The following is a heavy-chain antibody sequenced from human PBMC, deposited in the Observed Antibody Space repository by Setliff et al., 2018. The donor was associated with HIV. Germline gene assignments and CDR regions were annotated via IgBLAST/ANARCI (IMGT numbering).Heavy chain of an antibody. Sequence: PSETLSLTCTVSGGSISSHYWSWIRQPPGKGLEWIGSVYYSETTNYNPSLKSRVTISVDTSKNQFSLKLSSVTAADTAVYYCARDPGGLYCHNTSCQGGCFDPWGQGTLVTVSS. D-gene: IGHD2-2*01. CDR2: VYYSETT. CDR3: ARDPGGLYCHNTSCQGGCFDP. J-gene: IGHJ5*02. CDR1: GGSISSHY. V-gene: IGHV4-59*11.